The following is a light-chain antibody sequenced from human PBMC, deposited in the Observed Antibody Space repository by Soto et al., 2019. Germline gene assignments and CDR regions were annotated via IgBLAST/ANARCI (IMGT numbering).Light chain of an antibody. CDR1: QRINIY. Sequence: DIQMTQSPSSLSTSIGDRVTITCLASQRINIYLNWYRQKPGKAPKRLIYAASSLQSGVPSRFSGSGSGTEFTLTISSLQPEDFATYYCLQHNTYPWTFGQGTKVDIK. CDR3: LQHNTYPWT. V-gene: IGKV1-17*01. CDR2: AAS. J-gene: IGKJ1*01.